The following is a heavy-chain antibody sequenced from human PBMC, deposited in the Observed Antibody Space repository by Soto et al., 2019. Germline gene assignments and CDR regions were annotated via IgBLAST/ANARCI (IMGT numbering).Heavy chain of an antibody. V-gene: IGHV3-7*01. D-gene: IGHD3-3*01. CDR2: IKQDGSEK. J-gene: IGHJ3*02. Sequence: EVQLVESGGGLVQPGGSLRLSGAAFGFTFSSYGMSWVRQAPGKGLERVANIKQDGSEKYYVDSVKGRFTISRDNAKNSLYLQMNSLRAEDTAVYYCAREDYDFWSGNIPMAAFDIWGQGTMVTVSS. CDR3: AREDYDFWSGNIPMAAFDI. CDR1: GFTFSSYG.